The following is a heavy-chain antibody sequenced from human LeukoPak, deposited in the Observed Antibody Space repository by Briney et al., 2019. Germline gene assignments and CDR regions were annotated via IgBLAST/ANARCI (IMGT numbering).Heavy chain of an antibody. D-gene: IGHD1-1*01. CDR2: FFPGDSDT. CDR1: GYRFTTYW. Sequence: GESLKISCKASGYRFTTYWIGWVRQMPGKGLEWMGMFFPGDSDTRMSPSFQGQVTLSADNSITTAYLQWSSLRASDTAIYYCARGPRGGNWNEALDYWGQGTLVTVSS. V-gene: IGHV5-51*01. CDR3: ARGPRGGNWNEALDY. J-gene: IGHJ4*02.